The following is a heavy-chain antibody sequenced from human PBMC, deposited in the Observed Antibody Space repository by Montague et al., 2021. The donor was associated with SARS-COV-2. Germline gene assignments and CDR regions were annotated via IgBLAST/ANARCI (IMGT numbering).Heavy chain of an antibody. D-gene: IGHD6-13*01. J-gene: IGHJ5*02. CDR2: THYSGDT. V-gene: IGHV4-39*07. CDR3: ARDSKGGRQLGNWFDP. CDR1: ARAPETRGYD. Sequence: SETLSLTCSVPARAPETRGYDSGRDSQPPGKGLGWIVSTHYSGDTFYNPSLKSRVTMSLDTSKNHFSLNLTSVTAADTAVYFCARDSKGGRQLGNWFDPWGQGTLVTVSS.